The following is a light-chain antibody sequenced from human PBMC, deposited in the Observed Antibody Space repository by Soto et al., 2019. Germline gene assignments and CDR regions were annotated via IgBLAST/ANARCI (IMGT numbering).Light chain of an antibody. CDR3: SSYTGSNHVL. Sequence: QSALTQPASVSGSPGQSITISCTGTSSDVGGQNSVSWYQQYPGKAPQLIIYDVNTRPSRTSNRFSGSRSGDTASLTISGLLAEDEADYFCSSYTGSNHVLFCGGTKLTVL. J-gene: IGLJ2*01. CDR2: DVN. CDR1: SSDVGGQNS. V-gene: IGLV2-14*03.